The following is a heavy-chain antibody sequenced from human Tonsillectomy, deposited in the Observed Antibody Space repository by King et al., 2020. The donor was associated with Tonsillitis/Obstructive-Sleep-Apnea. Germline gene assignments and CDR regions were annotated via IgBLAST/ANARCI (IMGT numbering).Heavy chain of an antibody. V-gene: IGHV3-30*18. CDR2: ISYDGSNK. D-gene: IGHD3-9*01. CDR1: GFTFSSYG. J-gene: IGHJ6*04. CDR3: AKVEYDILTGYMDI. Sequence: QLVQSGGGVVQPGRSLRLSCAASGFTFSSYGMHWVRQAPGKGLEWVAVISYDGSNKYYADSVKGRFTISRDNSKNTLYLQMNSLRAEDTGVYYCAKVEYDILTGYMDIWGKGTTVTVSS.